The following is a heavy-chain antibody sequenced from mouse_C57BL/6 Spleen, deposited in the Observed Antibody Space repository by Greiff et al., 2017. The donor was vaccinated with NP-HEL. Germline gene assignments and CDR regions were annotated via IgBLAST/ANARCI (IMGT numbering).Heavy chain of an antibody. CDR3: ARGTTVVADFDY. CDR2: IDPSDSYT. D-gene: IGHD1-1*01. V-gene: IGHV1-50*01. J-gene: IGHJ2*01. CDR1: GYTFTSYW. Sequence: QVQLQRPGAELVKPGASVKLSCKASGYTFTSYWMQWVKQRPGQGLEWIGEIDPSDSYTNYNQKFKGKATLTVDTSSSTAYMQLSSLTSEDSAVYYCARGTTVVADFDYWGQGTTLTVSS.